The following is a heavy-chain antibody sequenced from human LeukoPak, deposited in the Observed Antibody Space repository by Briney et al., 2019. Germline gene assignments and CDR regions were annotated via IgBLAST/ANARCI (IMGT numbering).Heavy chain of an antibody. D-gene: IGHD5-24*01. V-gene: IGHV4-30-4*01. Sequence: PSETLSLTCTVSGGSISSGDYYWSWIRQPPGKGLEWIGYIYYSGSTYYNPSLKSRVTISVDTSKNQFSLKLSSVTAADTAVYYCAAGQLQSDFDYWGQGTLVTVSS. CDR3: AAGQLQSDFDY. CDR1: GGSISSGDYY. CDR2: IYYSGST. J-gene: IGHJ4*02.